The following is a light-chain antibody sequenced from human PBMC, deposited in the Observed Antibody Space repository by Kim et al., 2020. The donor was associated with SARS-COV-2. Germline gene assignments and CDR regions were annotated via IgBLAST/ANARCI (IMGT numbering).Light chain of an antibody. CDR1: SSDVGGYNY. J-gene: IGLJ1*01. CDR3: SSYTSSSTYI. V-gene: IGLV2-14*04. Sequence: QSITISCTGTSSDVGGYNYVSWYQQHPGKAPKLMIYDVIKRPSGVSNRFSGSKSGNTASLTISGLQAEDEADYYCSSYTSSSTYIFGTGTKVTVL. CDR2: DVI.